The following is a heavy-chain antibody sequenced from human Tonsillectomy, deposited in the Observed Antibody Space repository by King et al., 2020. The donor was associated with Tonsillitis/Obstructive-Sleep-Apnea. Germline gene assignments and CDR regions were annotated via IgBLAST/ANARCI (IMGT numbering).Heavy chain of an antibody. Sequence: QLVQSGAEVKKPGESLRISCEVSGYSFSRYWIGWVRQMPGKGLEWMGLVYPDDSDTEYSPSFQGQVSISADKSINTAYLQWSSLMASDTAIYYCARPVGVAGTGFYFDYWGQGTLVTVSS. V-gene: IGHV5-51*03. CDR3: ARPVGVAGTGFYFDY. CDR1: GYSFSRYW. D-gene: IGHD6-19*01. J-gene: IGHJ4*02. CDR2: VYPDDSDT.